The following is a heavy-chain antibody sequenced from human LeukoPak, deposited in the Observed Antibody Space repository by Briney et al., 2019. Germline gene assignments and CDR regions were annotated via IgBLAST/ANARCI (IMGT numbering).Heavy chain of an antibody. CDR3: AKGSF. CDR2: INQSGGST. D-gene: IGHD3-10*01. Sequence: GGSLRLSCAASGFTFSSYSLSWVRQAPGKGLEWVSGINQSGGSTYYADSVKGRFTSSRDNSKNTLYLQMNNLRAEDTAAYYCAKGSFWGQGTLVTVSS. J-gene: IGHJ4*02. CDR1: GFTFSSYS. V-gene: IGHV3-23*01.